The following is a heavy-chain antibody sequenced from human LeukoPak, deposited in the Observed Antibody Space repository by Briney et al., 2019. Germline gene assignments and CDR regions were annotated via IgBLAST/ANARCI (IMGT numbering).Heavy chain of an antibody. CDR1: GFTFSSYA. CDR3: ARGDGQGIAAAGLFDY. Sequence: GRSLRLSCAASGFTFSSYAMHWVRQAPGKGLEWVAVISYVGSNKYYADSVKGRFTISRDNSKNTLYLQTNSLRAEDTAVYYCARGDGQGIAAAGLFDYWGQGTLVTVSS. V-gene: IGHV3-30*04. D-gene: IGHD6-13*01. J-gene: IGHJ4*02. CDR2: ISYVGSNK.